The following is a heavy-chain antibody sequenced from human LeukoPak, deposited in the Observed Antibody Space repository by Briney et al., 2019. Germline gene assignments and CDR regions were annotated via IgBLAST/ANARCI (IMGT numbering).Heavy chain of an antibody. V-gene: IGHV3-30*19. J-gene: IGHJ4*02. D-gene: IGHD3-22*01. CDR2: ISYDGSNK. CDR3: ARNPDITTWAPFDY. CDR1: GFTFRSYG. Sequence: GGSLRLSCAASGFTFRSYGMHWVRQAPGKGLEWVAVISYDGSNKYYADSVKGRFTISRDNSKNTLYLQMNSLRAEDTAVCYCARNPDITTWAPFDYWGQGTLVTVSS.